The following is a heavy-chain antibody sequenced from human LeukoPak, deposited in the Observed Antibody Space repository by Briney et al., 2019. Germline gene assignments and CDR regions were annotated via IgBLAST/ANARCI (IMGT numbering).Heavy chain of an antibody. CDR3: ARGREGVRTHFPFDP. Sequence: ASVKVSCKASGGTLSSYAISWVRQAPGQGLEWMGRIIPIFGTANYAQKFRGRVTITADKSTSTAYMELSSLRSEDTAVYYCARGREGVRTHFPFDPWGQGTLVTVSS. CDR2: IIPIFGTA. CDR1: GGTLSSYA. J-gene: IGHJ5*02. V-gene: IGHV1-69*06. D-gene: IGHD3-3*02.